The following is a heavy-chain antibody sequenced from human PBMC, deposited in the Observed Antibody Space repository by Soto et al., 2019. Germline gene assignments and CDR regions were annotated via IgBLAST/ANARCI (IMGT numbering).Heavy chain of an antibody. CDR3: SKMDRRPVAGTVDC. CDR2: ISGGAGST. CDR1: GFTFNNYA. V-gene: IGHV3-23*01. Sequence: EVQLLESGGGLVQPGGSLRLSCAASGFTFNNYAMSWVRQAPGKGLEWVSGISGGAGSTFYTDSVRGRFTISRDNSKNTLYRQMNSLRAEDTALYYCSKMDRRPVAGTVDCWGQGTLVTVSS. D-gene: IGHD6-19*01. J-gene: IGHJ4*02.